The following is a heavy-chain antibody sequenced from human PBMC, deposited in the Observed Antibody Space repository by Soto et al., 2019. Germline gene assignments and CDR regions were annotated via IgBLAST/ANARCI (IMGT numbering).Heavy chain of an antibody. CDR3: ARHYDFWSGYLDY. D-gene: IGHD3-3*01. CDR2: IYYSGST. Sequence: SETLSLTCTVSGDSISSSSDDWGWIRKPPGKGLEWIGSIYYSGSTYYNPSLKSRVTISVDTSKNQFSLKLSSVTAADTAVYYCARHYDFWSGYLDYWGQGTLVTVSS. CDR1: GDSISSSSDD. V-gene: IGHV4-39*01. J-gene: IGHJ4*02.